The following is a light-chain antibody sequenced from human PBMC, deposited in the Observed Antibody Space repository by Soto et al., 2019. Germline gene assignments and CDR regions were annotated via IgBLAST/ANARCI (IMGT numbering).Light chain of an antibody. CDR3: QQSDSTPRT. V-gene: IGKV1-39*01. Sequence: DIQMTQSPSSLSASVGDRVTITCRASQSISSYLNWYQQKPGKAPKLLIYAAFRLQSRVPSRLSGSGSGTNFTLTISSLQPEDFATYNCQQSDSTPRTFGQGTKVEIK. CDR2: AAF. CDR1: QSISSY. J-gene: IGKJ1*01.